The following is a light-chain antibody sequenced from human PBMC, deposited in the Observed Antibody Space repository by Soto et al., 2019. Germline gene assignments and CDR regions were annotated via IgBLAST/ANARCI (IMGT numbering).Light chain of an antibody. V-gene: IGKV1-5*03. CDR3: KQYNSYWT. Sequence: DLQMTQSPSTLSSSLGDRVTITCRASQSISSWLAWYQQKPGKAPKLLIYKASSLESGVQSRFSGSGSGTEFTLTIRSLQPDDFATYYCKQYNSYWTCGQGTKVDI. CDR2: KAS. CDR1: QSISSW. J-gene: IGKJ1*01.